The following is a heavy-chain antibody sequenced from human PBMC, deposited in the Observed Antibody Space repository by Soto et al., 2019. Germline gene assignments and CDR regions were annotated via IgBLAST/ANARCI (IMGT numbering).Heavy chain of an antibody. V-gene: IGHV3-23*01. CDR3: AKDFQLPGIAAGYNWFDP. J-gene: IGHJ5*02. Sequence: GGSLRLSCAASGFTFSSYAMSWVRQAPGKGLEWVSAISGSGGSTYYADSVKGRFTISRDNSKNTLYLQMNSLRAEDTAVYYCAKDFQLPGIAAGYNWFDPWGQGTLVTVSS. CDR2: ISGSGGST. D-gene: IGHD6-13*01. CDR1: GFTFSSYA.